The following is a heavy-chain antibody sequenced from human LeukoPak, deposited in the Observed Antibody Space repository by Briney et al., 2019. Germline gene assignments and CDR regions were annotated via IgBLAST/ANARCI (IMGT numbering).Heavy chain of an antibody. Sequence: ASVKVSCKASGYTFTSYGISWVRQAPGQGLEWMGWISAYNGNTNYAQNLQGRVTMTTDTSTSTGYMGLRSLRSDDTAVYYCARVPGIVGAIVDYWGQGTLVTVSS. D-gene: IGHD1-26*01. V-gene: IGHV1-18*01. CDR3: ARVPGIVGAIVDY. CDR2: ISAYNGNT. J-gene: IGHJ4*02. CDR1: GYTFTSYG.